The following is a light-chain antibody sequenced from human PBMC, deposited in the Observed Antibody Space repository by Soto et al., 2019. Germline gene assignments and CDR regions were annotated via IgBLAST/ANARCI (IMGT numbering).Light chain of an antibody. CDR1: SGHSSYI. Sequence: QPVLTQSSSASASLGSSVKLTCTLSSGHSSYIIAWHQQQPRKAPRYLMKLEGSGSYNKGSEVPDRFSGSSSGADRYLTISHLQFEDEADYYCETWDFNTRVFGGGTKLTVL. CDR2: LEGSGSY. CDR3: ETWDFNTRV. J-gene: IGLJ3*02. V-gene: IGLV4-60*02.